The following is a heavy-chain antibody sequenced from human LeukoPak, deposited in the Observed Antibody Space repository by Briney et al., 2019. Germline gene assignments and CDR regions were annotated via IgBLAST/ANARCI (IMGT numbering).Heavy chain of an antibody. D-gene: IGHD6-13*01. Sequence: GASVKVSCKAAGYTFTSYDINWVRQATGQGLEWMGWMNPNSGNTGYAHKFQGRVTMTRNTSINTAYMELSSLRSEDTAVYYCARGLTYSSSWYEWNYYYYMDVWGKGTTVTISS. CDR3: ARGLTYSSSWYEWNYYYYMDV. V-gene: IGHV1-8*01. CDR1: GYTFTSYD. CDR2: MNPNSGNT. J-gene: IGHJ6*03.